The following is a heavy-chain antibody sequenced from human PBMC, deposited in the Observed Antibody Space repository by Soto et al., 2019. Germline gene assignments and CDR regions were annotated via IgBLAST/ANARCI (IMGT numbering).Heavy chain of an antibody. CDR3: ARVRKGIAVAKKPAPPHQYGMDV. CDR2: INPSGGST. D-gene: IGHD6-19*01. V-gene: IGHV1-46*01. CDR1: GYTFTSYY. J-gene: IGHJ6*02. Sequence: ASVKVSCKASGYTFTSYYMHWVRQAPGQGLEWMGIINPSGGSTSYAQKFQGRVTMTRDTSTSTVYMELSSLRSEDTSVYYCARVRKGIAVAKKPAPPHQYGMDVWGQGTTVTVSS.